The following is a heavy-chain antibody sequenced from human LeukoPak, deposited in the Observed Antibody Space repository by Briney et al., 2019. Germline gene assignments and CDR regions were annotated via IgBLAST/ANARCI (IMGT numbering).Heavy chain of an antibody. CDR3: AKGDLTNFDY. V-gene: IGHV3-30*02. CDR1: GFTFSSYG. D-gene: IGHD3-9*01. J-gene: IGHJ4*02. CDR2: IRYDGSDK. Sequence: GGSLRLSCAASGFTFSSYGMHWVRQAPGKGLEWVAFIRYDGSDKYADSVKGRFTIFKDNSKNTLYLQMNSLRGEDTAVYYCAKGDLTNFDYWGQGALVTVSS.